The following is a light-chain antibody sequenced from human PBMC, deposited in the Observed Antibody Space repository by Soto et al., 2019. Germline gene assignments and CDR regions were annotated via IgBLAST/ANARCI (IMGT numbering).Light chain of an antibody. J-gene: IGKJ5*01. CDR1: FDINKN. Sequence: SASMESMDISVCDATFDINKNLIWYQQKPGKAPKLLIYDASDLETGVPSRFCGRGSGTGFACTVSCVQPVNFATYYCRPYESLPRTYGQGTRLEIK. CDR3: RPYESLPRT. CDR2: DAS. V-gene: IGKV1-33*01.